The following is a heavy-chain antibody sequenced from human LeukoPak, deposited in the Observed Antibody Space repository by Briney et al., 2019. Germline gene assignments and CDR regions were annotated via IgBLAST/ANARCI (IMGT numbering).Heavy chain of an antibody. CDR3: ARDPLAGGWFDP. J-gene: IGHJ5*02. Sequence: GGSLRLSCAASGFTVSTNYMNWVRQAPGKGLEWVSSISSSSSYIYYADSVKGRFTISRDNAKNSLYLQMNSLRAEDTAVYYCARDPLAGGWFDPWGQGTLVTVSS. D-gene: IGHD2-8*02. V-gene: IGHV3-21*01. CDR1: GFTVSTNY. CDR2: ISSSSSYI.